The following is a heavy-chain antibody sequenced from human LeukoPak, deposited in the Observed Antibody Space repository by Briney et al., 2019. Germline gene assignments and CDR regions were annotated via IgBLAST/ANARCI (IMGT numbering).Heavy chain of an antibody. CDR2: LSSGGTKT. CDR1: GFTFRNFA. CDR3: AKDIEHFDS. Sequence: PGESLRLSCAAFGFTFRNFAMSWVRQAPGKGLEWVSGLSSGGTKTFYAPSVKGRFTISRDDSNSTVLLQMSSLRVEDTAIYYCAKDIEHFDSWGQGTLVIVSS. D-gene: IGHD2-15*01. V-gene: IGHV3-23*01. J-gene: IGHJ4*02.